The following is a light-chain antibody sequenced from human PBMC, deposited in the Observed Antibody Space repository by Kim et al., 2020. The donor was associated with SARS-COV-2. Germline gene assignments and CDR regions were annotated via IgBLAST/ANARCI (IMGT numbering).Light chain of an antibody. J-gene: IGKJ2*01. CDR3: QQSDTAPYT. V-gene: IGKV1-39*01. CDR1: QSISAY. Sequence: SASVGERVTITCRASQSISAYLNWYQQRPGKAPHLLIYAASNLQEGVPSRFSGSGFGTDFTLTIRSLQPEDLSTYYCQQSDTAPYTFGQGTKLEI. CDR2: AAS.